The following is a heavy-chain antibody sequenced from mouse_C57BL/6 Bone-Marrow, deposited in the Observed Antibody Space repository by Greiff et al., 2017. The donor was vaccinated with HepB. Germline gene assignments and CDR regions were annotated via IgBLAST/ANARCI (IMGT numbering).Heavy chain of an antibody. CDR2: IDPENGDT. CDR3: TAFFITTVVAPLDY. J-gene: IGHJ2*01. Sequence: EVQLQQSGAELVRPGASVKLSCTASGFNIKDDYMHWVKQRPEQGLEWIGGIDPENGDTEYASKFQGKATITVDTSSNTAYLQLSSLTAEDTAVYYCTAFFITTVVAPLDYWGQGTTLTVSS. V-gene: IGHV14-4*01. D-gene: IGHD1-1*01. CDR1: GFNIKDDY.